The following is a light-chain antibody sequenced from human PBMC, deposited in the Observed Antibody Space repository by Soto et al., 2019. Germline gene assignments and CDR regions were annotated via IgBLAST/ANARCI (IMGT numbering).Light chain of an antibody. CDR3: MQGTHWPWT. CDR2: EVS. V-gene: IGKV2-30*02. CDR1: QSLIHSDGNTY. J-gene: IGKJ1*01. Sequence: DVVMTQSPLSLPVTLGQPASISCRSSQSLIHSDGNTYLSWFQQRPGQSPRRLIYEVSDRDSGVPHRFTGSGSGTDFPLKISRVEAEDVGVYYCMQGTHWPWTFGQGTEVEIK.